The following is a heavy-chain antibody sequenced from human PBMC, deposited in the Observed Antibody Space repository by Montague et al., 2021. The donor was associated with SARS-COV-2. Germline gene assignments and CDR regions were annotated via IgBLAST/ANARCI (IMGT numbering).Heavy chain of an antibody. Sequence: SETLSLTCTVSGGSISSSSYYWGWIRQPPGKGLEWIGSIYYSGGTYYNPSLKSRVTISVDTSKNQFSLKLSSVTAADTAVYYCARSGRQRGHTTFDYWGQGTLVTVSS. J-gene: IGHJ4*02. CDR1: GGSISSSSYY. D-gene: IGHD2-15*01. V-gene: IGHV4-39*01. CDR3: ARSGRQRGHTTFDY. CDR2: IYYSGGT.